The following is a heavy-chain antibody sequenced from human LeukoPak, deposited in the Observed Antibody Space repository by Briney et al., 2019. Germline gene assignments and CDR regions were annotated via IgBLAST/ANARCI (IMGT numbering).Heavy chain of an antibody. V-gene: IGHV4-30-4*01. CDR2: IYYSGST. D-gene: IGHD3-3*01. CDR1: GGSISSGDYY. Sequence: SQTLSLTCTVSGGSISSGDYYWSWIRQPPGKGLEWIGYIYYSGSTYYNPSLKSRVTISVDTSKNQFSLKLSSVTAADTAVYYCARDRPLLRFLEYDAFDIWGQGTMVTVSS. CDR3: ARDRPLLRFLEYDAFDI. J-gene: IGHJ3*02.